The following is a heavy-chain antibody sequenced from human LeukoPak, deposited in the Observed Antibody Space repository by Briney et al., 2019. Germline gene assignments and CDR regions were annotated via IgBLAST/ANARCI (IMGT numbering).Heavy chain of an antibody. V-gene: IGHV3-23*01. CDR1: GFTFSSYA. CDR2: ISGSGGST. CDR3: AKESGGGSYLERYFDY. Sequence: GGSLRLSCAASGFTFSSYAMSWVRQAPGKGLEWVSAISGSGGSTYNADSVKGRFTISRDNSKNMLYLQMNSLRAEDTAVYYCAKESGGGSYLERYFDYWGQGTLVTVSS. J-gene: IGHJ4*02. D-gene: IGHD1-26*01.